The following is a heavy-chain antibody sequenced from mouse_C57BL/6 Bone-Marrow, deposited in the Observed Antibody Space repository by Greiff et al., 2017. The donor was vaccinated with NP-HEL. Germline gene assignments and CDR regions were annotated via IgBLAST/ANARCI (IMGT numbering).Heavy chain of an antibody. V-gene: IGHV1-69*01. CDR2: IDPSDSYT. D-gene: IGHD1-1*01. CDR1: GYTFTSYW. J-gene: IGHJ2*01. CDR3: ARDAYYYGSSPYYFDY. Sequence: VQLQQPGAELVMPGASVKLSCKASGYTFTSYWMHWVKQRPGQGLEWIGEIDPSDSYTNYNQKFKGKSTLTVDKSSSTAYMQLSSLTSEDSAVYYCARDAYYYGSSPYYFDYWGQGTTLTVSS.